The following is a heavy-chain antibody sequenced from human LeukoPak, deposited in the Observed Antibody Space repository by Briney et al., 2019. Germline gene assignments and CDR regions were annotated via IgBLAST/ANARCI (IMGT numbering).Heavy chain of an antibody. Sequence: ASVTVSCKASGYTFTGYYMHWVRQAPGQGLEWMRWISPTSGGTNYAQKFQGRVTMTRDTSISTAYMELSRLRSDDTAVYYCAREAYASGSFRTDYYYMDVWGKGTTVTISS. CDR2: ISPTSGGT. J-gene: IGHJ6*03. D-gene: IGHD3-10*01. CDR1: GYTFTGYY. CDR3: AREAYASGSFRTDYYYMDV. V-gene: IGHV1-2*02.